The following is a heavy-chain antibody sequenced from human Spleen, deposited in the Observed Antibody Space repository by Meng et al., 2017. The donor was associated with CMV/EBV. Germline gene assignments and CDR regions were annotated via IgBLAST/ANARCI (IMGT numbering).Heavy chain of an antibody. CDR1: GFTFKSYA. Sequence: GGSLRLSCTASGFTFKSYAMTWVRQAPGKGLEWISLISDSGDSPYYADSVKGRFTISRDNSKNMVYLQMKSLRADDTARYYCAKTLNGCGGEDSWGQGTLVTVSS. CDR3: AKTLNGCGGEDS. D-gene: IGHD2-21*01. CDR2: ISDSGDSP. V-gene: IGHV3-23*01. J-gene: IGHJ4*02.